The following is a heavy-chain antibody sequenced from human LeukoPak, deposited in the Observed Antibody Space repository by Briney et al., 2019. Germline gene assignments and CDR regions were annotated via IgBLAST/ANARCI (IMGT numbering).Heavy chain of an antibody. J-gene: IGHJ4*02. CDR3: AREVSGSDYYRAYDY. Sequence: SETLSLTCTVSGGSISTYYWSWIRQPAGKGLEWIGRLSSSGTTNYNTSLKSRVTMSVDTSTNQLSLNLTSVTAADTAVYYCAREVSGSDYYRAYDYWGRGTLVIVSS. V-gene: IGHV4-4*07. D-gene: IGHD3-3*01. CDR1: GGSISTYY. CDR2: LSSSGTT.